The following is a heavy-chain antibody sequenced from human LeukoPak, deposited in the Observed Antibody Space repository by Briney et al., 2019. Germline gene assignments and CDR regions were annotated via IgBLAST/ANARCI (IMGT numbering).Heavy chain of an antibody. J-gene: IGHJ5*02. Sequence: PGGSLRLSCAASGFTFSSYSMNWVRQAPGKGLEWVSYISSSSSTIYYADSVKGRFTISRDNAKNSLYLQMNSLRAEDTAVYYCARDAYEEWITRGYNWFDPWGQGTLVTVSS. CDR3: ARDAYEEWITRGYNWFDP. CDR2: ISSSSSTI. CDR1: GFTFSSYS. D-gene: IGHD3-16*01. V-gene: IGHV3-48*01.